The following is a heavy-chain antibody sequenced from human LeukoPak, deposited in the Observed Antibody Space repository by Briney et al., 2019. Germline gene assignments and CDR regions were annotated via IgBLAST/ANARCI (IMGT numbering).Heavy chain of an antibody. CDR2: INAGNGNT. J-gene: IGHJ4*02. CDR3: ARDGGRGLGSYYNLYYLDY. D-gene: IGHD3-10*01. Sequence: GASVKVSCKASGYTFTSYAMHWVRQAPGQRLEWMGWINAGNGNTKYSQKFQGRVTITRDTSASTAYMELSSLRSEDTAVYYCARDGGRGLGSYYNLYYLDYWGQGTLVTVSS. V-gene: IGHV1-3*01. CDR1: GYTFTSYA.